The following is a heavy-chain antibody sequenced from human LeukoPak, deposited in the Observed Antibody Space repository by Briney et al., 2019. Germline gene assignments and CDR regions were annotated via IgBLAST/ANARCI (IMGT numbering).Heavy chain of an antibody. J-gene: IGHJ4*02. D-gene: IGHD3-22*01. CDR3: ARDPTYDSSGYGAY. Sequence: GGSLRLSCAASGFTFSSYAMSWVRQAPGKGLEWVSAISGSGGSTYYADSVKGRFTISRDNAKNSLYLQMNSLRAEDTAVYYCARDPTYDSSGYGAYWGQGTLVTVSS. CDR2: ISGSGGST. CDR1: GFTFSSYA. V-gene: IGHV3-23*01.